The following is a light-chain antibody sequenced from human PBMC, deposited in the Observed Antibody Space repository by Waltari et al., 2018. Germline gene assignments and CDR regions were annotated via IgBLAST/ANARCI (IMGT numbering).Light chain of an antibody. Sequence: DIQMTQSPSTLSASVGDRVTITCRASQGVNSWVAWYQQKPRKAPKRLIFRASNLESGGPSRFSGCGSVTEFTLTISSLQPDDFATYHCQQYDSYWTFGQGTKVEIK. CDR1: QGVNSW. J-gene: IGKJ1*01. V-gene: IGKV1-5*03. CDR2: RAS. CDR3: QQYDSYWT.